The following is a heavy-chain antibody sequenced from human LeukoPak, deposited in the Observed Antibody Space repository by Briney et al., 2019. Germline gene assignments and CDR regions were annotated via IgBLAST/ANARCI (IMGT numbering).Heavy chain of an antibody. V-gene: IGHV1-8*01. Sequence: ASVKVSCKASGYTFTSYDINWVRQATGQGLEWMGWMNPNSGNTGYAQKFQGRVTMTRNTSISTAYMELSSLRSEDTAVYYCARGWTDSSSWYGFEYFQHWGQGTLVTVSS. D-gene: IGHD6-13*01. J-gene: IGHJ1*01. CDR1: GYTFTSYD. CDR3: ARGWTDSSSWYGFEYFQH. CDR2: MNPNSGNT.